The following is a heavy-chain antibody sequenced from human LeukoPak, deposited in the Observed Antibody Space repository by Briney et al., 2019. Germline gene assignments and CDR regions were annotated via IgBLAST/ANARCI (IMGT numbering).Heavy chain of an antibody. CDR3: ARVEQLQEVVDAFDI. J-gene: IGHJ3*02. D-gene: IGHD6-19*01. CDR1: GFTFSSYA. Sequence: GSLRLSCAASGFTFSSYAMSWVRQSPGKGLEWIGEFIHSGSINYNPSLKSRVTISLDTSTNHFSLKLSSVTAADTAVYYCARVEQLQEVVDAFDIWGQ. CDR2: FIHSGSI. V-gene: IGHV4-34*12.